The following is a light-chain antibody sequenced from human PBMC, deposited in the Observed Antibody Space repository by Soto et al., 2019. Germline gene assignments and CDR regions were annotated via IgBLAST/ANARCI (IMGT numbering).Light chain of an antibody. V-gene: IGKV3-20*01. Sequence: EIVLTQSPVTLCLSPGGRATLSCMASQSVNSRLAWYQHKPGQAPRLLISGASSRATGIPDRFSGSGSATDFTLTISRLEPEDLALYYCQHYGRPPITFAQGTRLEIK. CDR3: QHYGRPPIT. CDR2: GAS. J-gene: IGKJ5*01. CDR1: QSVNSR.